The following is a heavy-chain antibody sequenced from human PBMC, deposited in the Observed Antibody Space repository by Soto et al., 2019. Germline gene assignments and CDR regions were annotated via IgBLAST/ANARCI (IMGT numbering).Heavy chain of an antibody. CDR3: AKDPAAMEYYFDY. V-gene: IGHV3-30*18. CDR2: ISYDGSNK. CDR1: GFTFSSYG. J-gene: IGHJ4*02. Sequence: GGSLRLSCAASGFTFSSYGMHWVRQSPGKGLEWVAVISYDGSNKYYADSVKGRFTISRDNSKNTLYLQMNSLRAEDTAVYYCAKDPAAMEYYFDYWGQGTLVTVSS. D-gene: IGHD5-18*01.